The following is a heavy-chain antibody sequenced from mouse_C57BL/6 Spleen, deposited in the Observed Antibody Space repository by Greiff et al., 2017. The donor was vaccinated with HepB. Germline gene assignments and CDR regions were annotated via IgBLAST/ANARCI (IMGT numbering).Heavy chain of an antibody. CDR1: GYSITSGYY. D-gene: IGHD4-1*01. J-gene: IGHJ2*01. CDR3: ARDLAGTLGFDY. Sequence: EVQLQESGPGLVKPSQSLSLTCSVTGYSITSGYYWNWIRQFPGNKLEWMGYISYDGSNNYNPSLKNRISITRDTSKNQFFLKLNSVTTEDTATYYCARDLAGTLGFDYWGQGTTLTVSS. V-gene: IGHV3-6*01. CDR2: ISYDGSN.